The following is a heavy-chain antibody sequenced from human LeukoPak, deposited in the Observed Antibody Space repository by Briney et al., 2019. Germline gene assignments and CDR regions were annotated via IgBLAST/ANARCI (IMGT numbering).Heavy chain of an antibody. CDR2: ISVYNGNT. CDR1: GYTFTSYG. CDR3: ARDWRTYSNYLDY. J-gene: IGHJ4*02. Sequence: ASVTVSCTASGYTFTSYGISWVRQAPGQGLEWMGWISVYNGNTNYAQKFQGRVTMTTEKSTNTAYMELRSLRSDDTAVYYCARDWRTYSNYLDYWGQGTLVTVSS. D-gene: IGHD4-11*01. V-gene: IGHV1-18*01.